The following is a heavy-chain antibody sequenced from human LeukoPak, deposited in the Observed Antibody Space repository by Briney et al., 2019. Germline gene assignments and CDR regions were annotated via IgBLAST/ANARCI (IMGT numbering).Heavy chain of an antibody. Sequence: GASVKVSCKVSGYTLTELSMHWVRQAPGKGLEWMGGFDPEDGETIYAQKFQGRVTMTEDTSTDTAYMELSSLRSEDTAVYYCATDLTSSGYYYWALDIWGQGTMVTVSS. J-gene: IGHJ3*02. D-gene: IGHD3-22*01. CDR3: ATDLTSSGYYYWALDI. V-gene: IGHV1-24*01. CDR2: FDPEDGET. CDR1: GYTLTELS.